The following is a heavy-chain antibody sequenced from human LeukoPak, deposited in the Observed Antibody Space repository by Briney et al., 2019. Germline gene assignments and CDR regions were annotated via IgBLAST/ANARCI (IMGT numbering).Heavy chain of an antibody. V-gene: IGHV4-30-4*01. Sequence: PSETLSLTCTVSGGSISSGDYYWSWIRQPPGKGLECIGYIYYSGSIYYNPSLKSRVTISVDTSKNQFSLKLSSVTAADTAVYYCARESIVAINWGQGTLVTVSS. D-gene: IGHD5-12*01. CDR2: IYYSGSI. J-gene: IGHJ4*02. CDR1: GGSISSGDYY. CDR3: ARESIVAIN.